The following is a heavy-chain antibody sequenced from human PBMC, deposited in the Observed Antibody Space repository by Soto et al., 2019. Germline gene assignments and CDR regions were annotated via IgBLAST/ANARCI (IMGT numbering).Heavy chain of an antibody. V-gene: IGHV4-30-4*01. J-gene: IGHJ6*02. CDR3: ARGGLVVVGGYGMDV. CDR2: IYYSGST. Sequence: QVQLQESGPGLVKTSQTLSLTCTVSGGSISSGDYYWSWIRQPPGKGLEWIGYIYYSGSTYYNPSLKSRVTISVDTSKNQFSLKLSSVTAADTAVYYCARGGLVVVGGYGMDVWGQGTTVTVSS. CDR1: GGSISSGDYY. D-gene: IGHD2-2*01.